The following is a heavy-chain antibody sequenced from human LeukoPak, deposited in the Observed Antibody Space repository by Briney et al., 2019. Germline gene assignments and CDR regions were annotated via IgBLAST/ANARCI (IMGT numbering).Heavy chain of an antibody. CDR1: GFTFSSYG. CDR2: IRYDGSNK. CDR3: AKGSYYYGSGETDFDY. V-gene: IGHV3-30*02. D-gene: IGHD3-10*01. Sequence: GGSLRLSCAASGFTFSSYGMHWVRQAPGKGLEWVAFIRYDGSNKYYADSVKGRFTISRDNSKNTLYLQMNSLRAEDTAVYYCAKGSYYYGSGETDFDYWGQGTLVTVPS. J-gene: IGHJ4*02.